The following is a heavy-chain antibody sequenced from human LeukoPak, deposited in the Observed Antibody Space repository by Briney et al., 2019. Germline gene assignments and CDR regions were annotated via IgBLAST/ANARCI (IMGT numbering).Heavy chain of an antibody. Sequence: GGSLRLSCVASGFTFSSYAMSWVRQAPGKGLEWVSAISGSGGSTYYADSVKGRFTISRDNSNNTLYMQMNSLRAEDTAVYWCARDSSGWSRGYYYYMDVWGKGTTVTVSS. CDR1: GFTFSSYA. V-gene: IGHV3-23*01. CDR2: ISGSGGST. D-gene: IGHD6-19*01. CDR3: ARDSSGWSRGYYYYMDV. J-gene: IGHJ6*03.